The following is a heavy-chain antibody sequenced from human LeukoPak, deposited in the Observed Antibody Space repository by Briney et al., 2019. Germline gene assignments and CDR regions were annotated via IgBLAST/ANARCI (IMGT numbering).Heavy chain of an antibody. Sequence: GGSLRLSCAASGFTFSSYSMNWVRQAPGKGLERVSYISSSSSTIYYADSVKGRFTISRDNAKNSLYLQMNSLRAEDTAVYYCARDSYYGSGSYRFDYWGQGTLVTVSS. D-gene: IGHD3-10*01. CDR3: ARDSYYGSGSYRFDY. CDR2: ISSSSSTI. J-gene: IGHJ4*02. CDR1: GFTFSSYS. V-gene: IGHV3-48*04.